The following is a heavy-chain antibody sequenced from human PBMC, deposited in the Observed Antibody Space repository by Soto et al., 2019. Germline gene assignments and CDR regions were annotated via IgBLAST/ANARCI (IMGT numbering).Heavy chain of an antibody. CDR3: ARRYGSAIDY. CDR2: IYYSGST. CDR1: GGTISSWY. D-gene: IGHD1-26*01. J-gene: IGHJ4*02. Sequence: SETLSLTCTVSGGTISSWYWSWIRQPPGKGLEWIGYIYYSGSTNCNPSLKSRVTISVDTSKNQFSLKLSSVSAADTAVYYCARRYGSAIDYWGQGTLVTVSS. V-gene: IGHV4-59*08.